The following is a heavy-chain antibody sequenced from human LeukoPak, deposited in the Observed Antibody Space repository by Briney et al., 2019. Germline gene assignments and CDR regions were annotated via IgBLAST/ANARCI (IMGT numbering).Heavy chain of an antibody. V-gene: IGHV3-30*03. CDR3: ARDSLMGAYFDY. Sequence: GGSLRLSCAASGFTFSSYGMHWVRQAPGKGLEWVAVISSDGRNEYYADSVKGRFTISRDNSKNTLYLQMKSLRAEDTAVYYCARDSLMGAYFDYWGQGTLVTVSS. J-gene: IGHJ4*02. D-gene: IGHD1-26*01. CDR1: GFTFSSYG. CDR2: ISSDGRNE.